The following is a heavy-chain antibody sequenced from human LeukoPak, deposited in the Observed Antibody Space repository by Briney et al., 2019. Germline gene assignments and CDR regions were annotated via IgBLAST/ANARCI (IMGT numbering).Heavy chain of an antibody. CDR1: GGSFSRYY. D-gene: IGHD4-17*01. J-gene: IGHJ5*02. CDR2: INHSGST. Sequence: SETLSLTCAVNGGSFSRYYWSWIRQPPGKGLEWIGEINHSGSTNYNPSLKSRVTISIDTSKNQFSLKLNSVTAADTAVYYCARDRNGDYWFDPWGQGTLVTVSS. CDR3: ARDRNGDYWFDP. V-gene: IGHV4-34*01.